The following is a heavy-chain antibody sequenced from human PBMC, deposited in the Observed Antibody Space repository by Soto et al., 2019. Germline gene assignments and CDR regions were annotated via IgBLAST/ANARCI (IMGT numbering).Heavy chain of an antibody. CDR2: IYYSGST. Sequence: SETLSLTCTVSGGSISSGGYYWSWIRQHPGKGLEWIGYIYYSGSTYYNPSLKSRVTISVDTSKNQFSLKLSSVTAADTAVYYCARDSLDIVVVPAAMHHYYYYGMDVWGQGTTVTVSS. CDR3: ARDSLDIVVVPAAMHHYYYYGMDV. CDR1: GGSISSGGYY. D-gene: IGHD2-2*03. V-gene: IGHV4-31*03. J-gene: IGHJ6*02.